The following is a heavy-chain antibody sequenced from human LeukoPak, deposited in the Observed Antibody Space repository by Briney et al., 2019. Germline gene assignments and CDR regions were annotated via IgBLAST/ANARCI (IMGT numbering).Heavy chain of an antibody. J-gene: IGHJ4*02. CDR3: ASRPADTTWYGVFDY. CDR2: IFNTGNT. Sequence: KASVTLSLTCSVSGGSINSHYWSWIRQPPGKRLEWIGYIFNTGNTNYNPSLASRVTMSVDTSRAQFFLRLSPVTAADTAIYYCASRPADTTWYGVFDYWSQGTLVTVSS. D-gene: IGHD3-10*01. V-gene: IGHV4-59*11. CDR1: GGSINSHY.